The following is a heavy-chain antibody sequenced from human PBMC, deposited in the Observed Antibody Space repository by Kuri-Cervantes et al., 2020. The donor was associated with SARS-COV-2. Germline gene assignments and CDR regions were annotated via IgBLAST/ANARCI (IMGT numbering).Heavy chain of an antibody. Sequence: SSVNVSCKAPDTTFPNYDINWVRQATGKGLEWMGGIIPIFGTANYAQKFQGRVTITTDESTSTAYMELSSLGSEDTAVYYCAREGGGGVKMGWDYYYMDVWGKGTTVTVSS. CDR2: IIPIFGTA. J-gene: IGHJ6*03. D-gene: IGHD5-24*01. V-gene: IGHV1-69*05. CDR1: DTTFPNYD. CDR3: AREGGGGVKMGWDYYYMDV.